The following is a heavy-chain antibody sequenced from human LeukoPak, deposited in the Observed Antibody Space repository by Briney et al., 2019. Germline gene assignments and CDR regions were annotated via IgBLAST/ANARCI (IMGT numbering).Heavy chain of an antibody. CDR1: GGSISSSSYY. CDR3: AHEGGPTVTSFSFQT. V-gene: IGHV4-39*07. D-gene: IGHD4-17*01. J-gene: IGHJ5*02. Sequence: SSETLSLTCTVSGGSISSSSYYWGWIRQPPGKGLEWIGEINHSGSTNYNPSLKSRVTISVDTSKNQFSLKLSSVTAADTAVYYCAHEGGPTVTSFSFQTWGQGTLVTVSS. CDR2: INHSGST.